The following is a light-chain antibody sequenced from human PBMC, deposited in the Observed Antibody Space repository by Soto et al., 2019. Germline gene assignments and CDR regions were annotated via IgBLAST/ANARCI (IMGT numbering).Light chain of an antibody. CDR1: QSISSY. Sequence: DIQMTQSPSSLSASVGDRVTIPCRASQSISSYLNWYQQKPGKAPKLLIYAASTLQSGVPSRFSGSGSGTDFTLTISSLQPEDVATYYCQKYNSAPQTFGQGTKVDIK. CDR3: QKYNSAPQT. V-gene: IGKV1-27*01. CDR2: AAS. J-gene: IGKJ1*01.